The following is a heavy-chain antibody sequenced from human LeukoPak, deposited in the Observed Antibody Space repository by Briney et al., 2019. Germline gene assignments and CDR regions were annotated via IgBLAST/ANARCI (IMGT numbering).Heavy chain of an antibody. CDR2: IYYSGST. J-gene: IGHJ4*02. Sequence: SETLSLTCTVSGGSISSYYWSGIRQPPGKGLEWIGYIYYSGSTNYNPSLKSRVTISVDTSKNQFSLKLSSVTAADTAVYYCARGGPYYYDSSGYFDYWGQGTLVTVSS. CDR1: GGSISSYY. D-gene: IGHD3-22*01. CDR3: ARGGPYYYDSSGYFDY. V-gene: IGHV4-59*01.